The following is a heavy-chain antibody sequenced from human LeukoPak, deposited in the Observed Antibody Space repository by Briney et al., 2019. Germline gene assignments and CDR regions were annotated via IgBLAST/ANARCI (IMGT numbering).Heavy chain of an antibody. CDR3: ALLGVWDPDDAFDI. Sequence: PSETLSLTCTVSGTSINNYYWGWFRQSPGKGLEWIGRVSTNGGTNYSPSLKSRVTMSVDTSKNQFSLKLSSVTAADTAVYYCALLGVWDPDDAFDIWGQGTMVTVSS. V-gene: IGHV4-4*07. D-gene: IGHD3-16*01. J-gene: IGHJ3*02. CDR2: VSTNGGT. CDR1: GTSINNYY.